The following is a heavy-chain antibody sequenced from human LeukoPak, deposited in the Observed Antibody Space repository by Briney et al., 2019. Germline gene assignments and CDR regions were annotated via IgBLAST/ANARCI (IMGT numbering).Heavy chain of an antibody. V-gene: IGHV3-53*01. Sequence: GGSLRLSCAASGFTVSTNYMSWVRQAPGKGLEWVSVIYSDGRTYYADSVKGRFTISRDNSKNTLYLQMNSLRAEDTAVYYCAKGDYEGSFDYWGQGTLVTVSS. D-gene: IGHD4-17*01. CDR1: GFTVSTNY. J-gene: IGHJ4*02. CDR3: AKGDYEGSFDY. CDR2: IYSDGRT.